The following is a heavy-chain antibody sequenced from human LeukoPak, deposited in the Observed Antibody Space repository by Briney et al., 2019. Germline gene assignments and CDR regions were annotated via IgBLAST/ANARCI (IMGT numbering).Heavy chain of an antibody. J-gene: IGHJ3*02. CDR1: GYSFTSYW. Sequence: GESLKISCKGSGYSFTSYWIGWVRQMPGKGLEWMGIIYPGDSDTRYSPSFHGQVTISADKSISTAYLQWSSLKASDTAMYYCARRRVVVITNPDAFDIWGQGTMVTVSS. CDR3: ARRRVVVITNPDAFDI. CDR2: IYPGDSDT. V-gene: IGHV5-51*01. D-gene: IGHD3-22*01.